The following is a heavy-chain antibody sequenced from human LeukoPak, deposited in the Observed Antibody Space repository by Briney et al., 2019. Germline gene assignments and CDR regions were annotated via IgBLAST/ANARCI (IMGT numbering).Heavy chain of an antibody. Sequence: SETLSLTCSVSGGSLSSYYWGWIRQPPGKGLEWIGTIYHSGSTYYNPSLKSRVTISVDTSKNQFSLKLSSVTAADTAVYHCARGPPSSSYYYDYWGQGTLVTVSA. CDR3: ARGPPSSSYYYDY. CDR2: IYHSGST. D-gene: IGHD3-22*01. V-gene: IGHV4-38-2*02. CDR1: GGSLSSYY. J-gene: IGHJ4*02.